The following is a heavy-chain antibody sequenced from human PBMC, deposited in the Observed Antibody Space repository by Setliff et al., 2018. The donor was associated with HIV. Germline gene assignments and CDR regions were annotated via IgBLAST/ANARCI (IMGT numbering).Heavy chain of an antibody. Sequence: SETLSLTCTVSGGSASNSRYYWAWIRQPPGKGLEYIGSIHYNEKTYYNPSLKSRVTISIDTSKNQFSLNLTSVTAADTAVYYCASRVYYNDSNNFLREEGFDPWGQGTLVTVSS. J-gene: IGHJ5*02. CDR2: IHYNEKT. CDR1: GGSASNSRYY. CDR3: ASRVYYNDSNNFLREEGFDP. D-gene: IGHD3-22*01. V-gene: IGHV4-39*01.